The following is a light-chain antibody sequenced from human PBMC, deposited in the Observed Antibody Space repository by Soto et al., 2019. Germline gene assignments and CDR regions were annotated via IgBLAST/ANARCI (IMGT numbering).Light chain of an antibody. Sequence: EIVLTQSPGTLSLSPGESAILSCRASQSVGSLLAWYQHNPGQSPRLLIFDASYRAAGIPARFRGSGSGTDFTLTIDSLEPEDSAVYYCQQRTNWLWTFGPGTKVEIK. CDR3: QQRTNWLWT. CDR1: QSVGSL. CDR2: DAS. V-gene: IGKV3-11*01. J-gene: IGKJ1*01.